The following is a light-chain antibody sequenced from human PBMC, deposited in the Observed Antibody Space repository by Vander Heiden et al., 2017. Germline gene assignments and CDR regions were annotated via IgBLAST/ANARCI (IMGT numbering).Light chain of an antibody. Sequence: EVVMTQSPATLSVSPGERATLSCRASQSLSSKLAWYQQKPGQAPRLLIYDASTRANGIPDRFSGSGSGTEFALTISSLQSEDFAVYYWQQDYDLNSFGQGTKMEIK. J-gene: IGKJ2*01. CDR2: DAS. CDR3: QQDYDLNS. V-gene: IGKV3-15*01. CDR1: QSLSSK.